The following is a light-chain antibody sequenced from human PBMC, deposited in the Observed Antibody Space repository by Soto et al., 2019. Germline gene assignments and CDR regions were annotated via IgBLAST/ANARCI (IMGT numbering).Light chain of an antibody. CDR1: QSVRGNY. Sequence: EVVLTQSPGPLSLSPGESATLSCRASQSVRGNYFAWYQQRPGQAPRLRVYGPSVRAAGIPDRFRGSGARTDFNLTINRVEPEDCAVYYSHQCGMSPFTFGAGPTLDIK. V-gene: IGKV3-20*01. CDR2: GPS. J-gene: IGKJ3*01. CDR3: HQCGMSPFT.